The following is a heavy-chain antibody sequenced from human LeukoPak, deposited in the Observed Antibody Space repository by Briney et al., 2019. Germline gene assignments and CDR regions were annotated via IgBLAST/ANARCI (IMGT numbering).Heavy chain of an antibody. V-gene: IGHV3-66*02. CDR3: ARDQRSESYYPWGWFDP. CDR2: IYSDGST. D-gene: IGHD1-26*01. J-gene: IGHJ5*02. Sequence: GGSLRLSCAASGFAVSTNYLSWVRQAPGKGLEWVSVIYSDGSTYYTDSVKGRFTISRDNSKNALYLQMNSLRPEDTAVYYCARDQRSESYYPWGWFDPWGQGALVTVSS. CDR1: GFAVSTNY.